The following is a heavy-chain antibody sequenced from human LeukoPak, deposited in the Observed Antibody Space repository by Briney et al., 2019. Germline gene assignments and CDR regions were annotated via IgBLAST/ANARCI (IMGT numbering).Heavy chain of an antibody. V-gene: IGHV4-38-2*01. CDR3: ARLDQSYGSGPLNWFDP. CDR1: GYSITSGYF. CDR2: IYYSGTT. D-gene: IGHD3-10*01. Sequence: SETLSLTCGVSGYSITSGYFWGWLRQPPGKGLEWIGSIYYSGTTFYNPSLKSRVTISVDTSKNQFSLKLSSVTAADTAVYYCARLDQSYGSGPLNWFDPWGQGTLVTVSS. J-gene: IGHJ5*02.